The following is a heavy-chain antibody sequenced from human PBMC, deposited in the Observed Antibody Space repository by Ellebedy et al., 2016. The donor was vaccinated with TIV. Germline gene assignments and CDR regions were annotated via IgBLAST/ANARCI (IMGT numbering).Heavy chain of an antibody. J-gene: IGHJ4*02. V-gene: IGHV3-7*01. CDR1: GFTFSNYW. D-gene: IGHD6-19*01. CDR2: IKQDARER. Sequence: GESLKISCVASGFTFSNYWMSWVRQAPGKGLEWVANIKQDARERYYVDSVKGRFSISRDNAKNSIYLQMNSLRDEETAVYYCARDQWLGRAYYFDSWGQGILLIVS. CDR3: ARDQWLGRAYYFDS.